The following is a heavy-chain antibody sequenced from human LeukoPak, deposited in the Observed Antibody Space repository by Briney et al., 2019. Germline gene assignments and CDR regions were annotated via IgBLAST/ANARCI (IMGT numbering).Heavy chain of an antibody. CDR1: GGSMTNYH. J-gene: IGHJ3*02. V-gene: IGHV4-59*08. Sequence: SETLSLTCTVSGGSMTNYHWSWIRQPPGKGLEWIGYFFNSETTSYNPPLKSRLTISVDTSKNQFFLRLTSVTAADTAVYYCARHRRTDDSSHRDFDIWGQGTKVTVSP. D-gene: IGHD3-22*01. CDR2: FFNSETT. CDR3: ARHRRTDDSSHRDFDI.